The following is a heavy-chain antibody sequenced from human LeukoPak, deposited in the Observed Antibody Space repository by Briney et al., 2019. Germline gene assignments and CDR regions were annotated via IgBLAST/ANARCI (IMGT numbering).Heavy chain of an antibody. V-gene: IGHV4-31*03. J-gene: IGHJ5*02. CDR1: GDSISSGGYY. Sequence: PSETLSLTCTVSGDSISSGGYYWNWIRQHPGKGLEWIGYVHYTVKTYYNPSLKSRVTISVDTSKNQFSLKLNSVTAAGTAVYYCARDRGYCSSSSCYGGFDPWGQGTLVTVSS. CDR3: ARDRGYCSSSSCYGGFDP. D-gene: IGHD2-2*01. CDR2: VHYTVKT.